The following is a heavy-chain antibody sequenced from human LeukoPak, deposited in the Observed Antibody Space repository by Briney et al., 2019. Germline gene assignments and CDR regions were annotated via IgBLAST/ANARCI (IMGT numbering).Heavy chain of an antibody. CDR1: GFTVSSNY. Sequence: GGSLRLSCAASGFTVSSNYMSWVRQAPGKGLEWVSVIYSGGSTYYADSVKGRFTISRHNSKNTLYLQMNSLRAEDTAVYYCASASSGWYGEWFDPWGQGTLVTVSS. J-gene: IGHJ5*02. CDR2: IYSGGST. CDR3: ASASSGWYGEWFDP. D-gene: IGHD6-19*01. V-gene: IGHV3-53*04.